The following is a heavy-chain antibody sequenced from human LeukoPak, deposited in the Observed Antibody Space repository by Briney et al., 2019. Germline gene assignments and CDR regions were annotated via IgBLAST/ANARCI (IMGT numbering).Heavy chain of an antibody. Sequence: ASVKVSCKASGYIFTGYHMHWVRQAPGQGLEWMGWINPNSGGTNSAQKFQGRVTMTRDTSISTVYMELSRLTSDDTAVYYCARHPYSGSYHFDYWGQGTLVTVSS. CDR2: INPNSGGT. J-gene: IGHJ4*02. CDR3: ARHPYSGSYHFDY. V-gene: IGHV1-2*02. D-gene: IGHD1-26*01. CDR1: GYIFTGYH.